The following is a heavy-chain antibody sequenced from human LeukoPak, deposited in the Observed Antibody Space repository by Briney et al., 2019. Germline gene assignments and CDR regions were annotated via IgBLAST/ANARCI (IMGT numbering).Heavy chain of an antibody. D-gene: IGHD4-17*01. CDR3: ASLSTVTGEPTDY. Sequence: SETLSLTCTVSGGSISSYYWSWIRQPPGKGLEWIGYIYYSGSTNYNPSLKSRVTISVDTSKNQFSLKLSPVTAADTAVYYCASLSTVTGEPTDYWGQGTLATVSS. CDR2: IYYSGST. J-gene: IGHJ4*02. CDR1: GGSISSYY. V-gene: IGHV4-59*01.